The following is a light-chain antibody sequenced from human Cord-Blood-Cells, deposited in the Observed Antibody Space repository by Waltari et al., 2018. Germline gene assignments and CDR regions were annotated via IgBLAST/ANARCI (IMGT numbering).Light chain of an antibody. J-gene: IGLJ2*01. V-gene: IGLV2-8*01. CDR2: EVS. Sequence: SALTQPPSASGSPGQSVTIPCSGTSSDVGGYSYVYWYQPHPGKAPKLMIYEVSKRRSGVPDRFSGSKSGNTASLTVSGLQAEDEADYYCSSYAGSSNLVFGGGTKLTVL. CDR3: SSYAGSSNLV. CDR1: SSDVGGYSY.